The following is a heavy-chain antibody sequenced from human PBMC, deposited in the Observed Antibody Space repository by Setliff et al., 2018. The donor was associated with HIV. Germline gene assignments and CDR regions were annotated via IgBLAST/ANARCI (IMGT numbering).Heavy chain of an antibody. J-gene: IGHJ5*02. CDR2: IYYSGST. CDR1: GGSISSSSYY. Sequence: PSETLSLTCTVSGGSISSSSYYWGWIRQPPGKGLEWIGSIYYSGSTYYNPSPKSRVTISVDMSKNQFSLKLSSVTAADTAVYYCAGGPGYCSGGTCYPGGWFDPWGQGTLVTVSS. CDR3: AGGPGYCSGGTCYPGGWFDP. V-gene: IGHV4-39*07. D-gene: IGHD2-15*01.